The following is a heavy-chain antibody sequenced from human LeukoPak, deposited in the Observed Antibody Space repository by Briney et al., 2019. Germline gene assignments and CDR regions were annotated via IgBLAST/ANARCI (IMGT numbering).Heavy chain of an antibody. Sequence: GESLKISCKGSGYTYTKSWIAWVRQMPGKGLELMGIIYPVDSETRYSPSFQGQVTISVDKSISTAYLQWSSLRASDTAMYYCARQGCTTTSCHTIDYWGQGTLVTVSS. V-gene: IGHV5-51*01. J-gene: IGHJ4*02. CDR1: GYTYTKSW. D-gene: IGHD2-2*02. CDR3: ARQGCTTTSCHTIDY. CDR2: IYPVDSET.